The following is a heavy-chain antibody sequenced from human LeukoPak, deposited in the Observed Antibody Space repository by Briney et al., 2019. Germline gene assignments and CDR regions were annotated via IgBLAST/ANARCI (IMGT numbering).Heavy chain of an antibody. Sequence: GGSLRLSCEASGFTFSRYWMHWVRQAPGKGVGWVSRIKSDGKTNYTDSVKGGVTISRDNAKNTVSLQMDSLRAEDTGVYYCARAPSEVGGYYPEYFRHWGQGTLVTVSS. D-gene: IGHD3-22*01. CDR1: GFTFSRYW. CDR3: ARAPSEVGGYYPEYFRH. J-gene: IGHJ1*01. CDR2: IKSDGKT. V-gene: IGHV3-74*01.